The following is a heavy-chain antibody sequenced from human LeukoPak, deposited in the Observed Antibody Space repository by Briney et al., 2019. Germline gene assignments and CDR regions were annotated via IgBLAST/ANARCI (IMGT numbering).Heavy chain of an antibody. J-gene: IGHJ4*02. CDR2: SYYSGST. Sequence: SETLSLTCTVSGGSISSSSYYWGWLRQPPGKGLEWIGSSYYSGSTYYNPSLKSRVTISVDTSKKQFSLKLSSVTAADTAVYYCVCSSPSLRVTTYDYWGQGTLVTVSS. D-gene: IGHD4-17*01. CDR3: VCSSPSLRVTTYDY. CDR1: GGSISSSSYY. V-gene: IGHV4-39*01.